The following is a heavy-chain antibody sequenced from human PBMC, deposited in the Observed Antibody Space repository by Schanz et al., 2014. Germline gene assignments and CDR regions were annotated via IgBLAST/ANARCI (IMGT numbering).Heavy chain of an antibody. CDR2: INSDGTKR. CDR1: EFTFSTDA. CDR3: ARDNRYYLFDY. D-gene: IGHD3-16*02. V-gene: IGHV3-33*08. J-gene: IGHJ4*02. Sequence: VHLLESGGGLVQPGGSLRLSCAASEFTFSTDAMSWVRQAPGKGLEWVAFINSDGTKRFYADSVKSRFTISRDNSRNTLYLQMNSLRAEDTAVYYCARDNRYYLFDYWGQGTLVTVSS.